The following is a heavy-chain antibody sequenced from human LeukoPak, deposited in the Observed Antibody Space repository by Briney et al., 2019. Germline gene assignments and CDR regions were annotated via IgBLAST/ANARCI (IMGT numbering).Heavy chain of an antibody. CDR1: GYTFTSYG. J-gene: IGHJ3*02. Sequence: GASVKVSCKASGYTFTSYGISWVRQAPGQGLEWMGWISAYNGNTNYAQKLQGRVTMTTDTSTSTAYMELRSLRSDDTAVYYCARRASGWYDWTVGDIWGQGTMVTVSS. D-gene: IGHD6-19*01. V-gene: IGHV1-18*01. CDR3: ARRASGWYDWTVGDI. CDR2: ISAYNGNT.